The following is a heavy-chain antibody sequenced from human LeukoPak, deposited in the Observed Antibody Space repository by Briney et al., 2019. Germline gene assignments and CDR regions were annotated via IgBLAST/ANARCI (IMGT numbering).Heavy chain of an antibody. V-gene: IGHV1-18*01. CDR2: ISCYNGNT. CDR1: GYTFTKYG. J-gene: IGHJ4*02. Sequence: ASVKVSCKASGYTFTKYGITWVRQAPGQGLEWMGWISCYNGNTNYAQKLQGRVTMTTDTSTSTAYMELRSLRSDDTAVYYCARDWYYDYVYGSDYWGQGTLVTVSS. D-gene: IGHD3-16*01. CDR3: ARDWYYDYVYGSDY.